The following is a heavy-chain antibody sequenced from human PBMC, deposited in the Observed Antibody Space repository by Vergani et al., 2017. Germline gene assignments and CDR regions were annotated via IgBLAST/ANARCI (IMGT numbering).Heavy chain of an antibody. CDR2: INPSGGSK. Sequence: QVQLVQSGAEVKKPGASVKVSCKASGYPFTSYYMHWVRQAPGQGLEWMGIINPSGGSKSYAQKFQGRVTMTRDTSTSTAYMELSSLRSDDTAVYYCARAPYFDYWGQGTLVTVSS. V-gene: IGHV1-46*03. CDR3: ARAPYFDY. CDR1: GYPFTSYY. J-gene: IGHJ4*02.